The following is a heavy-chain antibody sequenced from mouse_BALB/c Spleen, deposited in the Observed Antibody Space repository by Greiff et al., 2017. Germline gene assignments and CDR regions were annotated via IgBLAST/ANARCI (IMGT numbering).Heavy chain of an antibody. CDR2: IWGDGST. D-gene: IGHD2-10*01. V-gene: IGHV2-6-7*01. CDR1: GFSLTGYG. J-gene: IGHJ3*01. CDR3: ARGGPYYGNPAWFAY. Sequence: VQGVESGPGLVAPSQSLSITCTVSGFSLTGYGVNWVRQPPGKGLEWLGMIWGDGSTDYNSALKSRLSISKDNSKSQVFLKMNSLQTDDTARYYCARGGPYYGNPAWFAYWGQGTLVTVSA.